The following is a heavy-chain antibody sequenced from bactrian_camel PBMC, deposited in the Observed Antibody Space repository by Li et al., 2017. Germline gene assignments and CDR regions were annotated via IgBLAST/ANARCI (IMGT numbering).Heavy chain of an antibody. D-gene: IGHD6*01. CDR1: GYTGRR. CDR3: AADLGRGWSTWCGLCEDDYNT. Sequence: VQLVESGGGLVQPGGSLRLSCAVSGYTGRRMVWFRQAPGLEREPVAALNSGRAGSPWYRDSAKGRFSISRDSDKNALFLRMTNLKPEDTAMYYCAADLGRGWSTWCGLCEDDYNTWGQGTQVTVS. V-gene: IGHV3S31*01. J-gene: IGHJ6*01. CDR2: LNSGRAGSP.